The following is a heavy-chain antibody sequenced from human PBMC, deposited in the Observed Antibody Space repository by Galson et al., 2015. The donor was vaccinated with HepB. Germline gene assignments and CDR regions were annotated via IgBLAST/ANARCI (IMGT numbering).Heavy chain of an antibody. CDR3: AKAASRGDYYYYYMDV. Sequence: SLRLSCAASGFTFATYAMSWVRQAPGKGLEWVSGSGSDGGGTTYYADSVKGRFTISRDSSKNTVYLQMNSLRADDTAVYYCAKAASRGDYYYYYMDVWGIGTTVTVSS. CDR2: SGSDGGGTT. V-gene: IGHV3-23*01. CDR1: GFTFATYA. J-gene: IGHJ6*03.